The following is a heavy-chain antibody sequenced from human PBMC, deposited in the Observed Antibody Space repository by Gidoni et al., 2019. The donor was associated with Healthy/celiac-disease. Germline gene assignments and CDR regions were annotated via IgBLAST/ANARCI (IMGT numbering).Heavy chain of an antibody. CDR3: AKRAGEGWAAAGHYYYYGMDV. Sequence: EVQLLASGGGLVQPGGSLRLSCAASGFTFSSYAMRWVRQAPGKGLEWVSAISGSGGSTYYADSVKGRFTISRDNSKNTLYLQMNSLRAEDTAVYYCAKRAGEGWAAAGHYYYYGMDVWGQGTTVTVSS. CDR2: ISGSGGST. D-gene: IGHD6-13*01. CDR1: GFTFSSYA. V-gene: IGHV3-23*01. J-gene: IGHJ6*02.